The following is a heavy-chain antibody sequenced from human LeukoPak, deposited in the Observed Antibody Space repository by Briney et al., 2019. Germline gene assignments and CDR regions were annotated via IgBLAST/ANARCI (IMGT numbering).Heavy chain of an antibody. CDR2: ISGSGGST. Sequence: GGSLRLSCAASGFTFSSYGMSWVRQAPGKGLEWVSAISGSGGSTYYADSVKGRFTISRDNSKNTLYLQMNSLRAEDTAVYYCAKGGYDSSGYPLFFDYWGQGTLVTVSS. D-gene: IGHD3-22*01. J-gene: IGHJ4*02. CDR3: AKGGYDSSGYPLFFDY. CDR1: GFTFSSYG. V-gene: IGHV3-23*01.